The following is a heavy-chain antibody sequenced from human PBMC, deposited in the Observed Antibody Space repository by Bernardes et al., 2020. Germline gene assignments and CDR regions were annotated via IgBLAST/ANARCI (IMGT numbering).Heavy chain of an antibody. CDR3: ARYCSSTSCYKGLDY. CDR1: GFTFSSYG. Sequence: GGSLRLSCAASGFTFSSYGMHWVRQAPGKGLEWVAVIWYDGSNKYYGESVKGRFTVSRDNSKNTLYLQMNSLRAEDTAVYYCARYCSSTSCYKGLDYWGQGTLVTVSS. CDR2: IWYDGSNK. V-gene: IGHV3-33*01. J-gene: IGHJ4*02. D-gene: IGHD2-2*02.